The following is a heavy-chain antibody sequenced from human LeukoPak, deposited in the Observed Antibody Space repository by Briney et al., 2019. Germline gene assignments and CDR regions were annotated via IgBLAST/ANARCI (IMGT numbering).Heavy chain of an antibody. V-gene: IGHV3-74*01. D-gene: IGHD3-9*01. J-gene: IGHJ4*02. CDR1: GITFNYYW. CDR2: IDADGGSA. CDR3: ARGGSDILTQHDY. Sequence: GGSLRLSCAASGITFNYYWMHWVRQAPGKGLVWVSRIDADGGSATYADSVKGRFTISRDNAKNSLYLQMNSLRAEDTAVYYCARGGSDILTQHDYWGQGTLVTVSS.